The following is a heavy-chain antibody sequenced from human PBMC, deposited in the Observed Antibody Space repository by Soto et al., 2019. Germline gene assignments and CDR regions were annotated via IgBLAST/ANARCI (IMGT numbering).Heavy chain of an antibody. CDR3: ARDQGVAAAGITWFDP. CDR2: IHSSGST. D-gene: IGHD6-13*01. Sequence: SETLSLTCTVSGASMNSYHWSWIRQPTGKGLEWIGHIHSSGSTNYNPSLKSRVTMSVDTSKNQFSLRLMSLTAADTAVYYCARDQGVAAAGITWFDPWGQGSLVTVSS. V-gene: IGHV4-4*07. J-gene: IGHJ5*02. CDR1: GASMNSYH.